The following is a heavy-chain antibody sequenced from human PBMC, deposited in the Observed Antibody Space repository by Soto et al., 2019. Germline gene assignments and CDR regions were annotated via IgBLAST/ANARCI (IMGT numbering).Heavy chain of an antibody. CDR1: GYTFTSYY. D-gene: IGHD4-17*01. CDR2: INPSGGST. V-gene: IGHV1-46*01. CDR3: AREHDYGDYDYGMDV. Sequence: GASVKVSCKASGYTFTSYYMHWVRQAPGQGLEWMGIINPSGGSTSYAQKFQGRVTMTRDTSTSTVYMELSSLRSEDTALYYCAREHDYGDYDYGMDVWGQGTTVTVSS. J-gene: IGHJ6*02.